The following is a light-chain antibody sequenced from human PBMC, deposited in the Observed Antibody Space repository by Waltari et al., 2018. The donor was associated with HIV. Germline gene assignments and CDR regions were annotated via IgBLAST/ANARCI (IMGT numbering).Light chain of an antibody. CDR3: SSYTSSSTQV. Sequence: QSALTQPASVSGSPGQSITISCTGTSSDVGGYNYVFWYQQPPGKAPKLMMYQVTTRPSGVSNRFSGYKSGNTAALTISGLQAENEADYYCSSYTSSSTQVFGTGTKVTVL. CDR1: SSDVGGYNY. J-gene: IGLJ1*01. V-gene: IGLV2-14*01. CDR2: QVT.